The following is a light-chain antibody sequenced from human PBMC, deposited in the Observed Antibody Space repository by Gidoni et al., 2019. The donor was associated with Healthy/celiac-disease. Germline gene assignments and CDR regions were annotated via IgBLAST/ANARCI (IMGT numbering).Light chain of an antibody. CDR2: GPT. CDR3: QRYGSSLWT. J-gene: IGKJ1*01. V-gene: IGKV3-20*01. Sequence: EIALTQFQGTLSLSPGERATLSCRASQSVSSCYIAWYQQKPGQAPRLLFDGPTSRAAGIPNRFSSSACGADFTLTISILEAEDLAVYYCQRYGSSLWTFGQGTKVEIK. CDR1: QSVSSCY.